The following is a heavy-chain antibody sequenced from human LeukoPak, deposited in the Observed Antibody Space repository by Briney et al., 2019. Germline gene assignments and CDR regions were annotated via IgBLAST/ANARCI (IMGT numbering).Heavy chain of an antibody. CDR3: ARLWAGNRGIDY. J-gene: IGHJ4*02. Sequence: PGGSLRLSCAASGFTFSNYWMQWVRQDPAKGLVLVSRVNGDGSHTDYAASVKGRFTISRDNAKNTLFLQMNSLRVVDTAVYYCARLWAGNRGIDYWGQGALVTVSS. D-gene: IGHD3-10*02. CDR2: VNGDGSHT. V-gene: IGHV3-74*01. CDR1: GFTFSNYW.